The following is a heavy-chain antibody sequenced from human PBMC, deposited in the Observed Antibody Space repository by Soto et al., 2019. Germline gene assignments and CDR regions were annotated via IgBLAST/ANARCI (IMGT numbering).Heavy chain of an antibody. CDR3: AKGPELVVVPAAERYYYYGMDV. Sequence: QVQLVESGGGVVQPGRSLRLSCAASGFTFSSYGMHWVRQAPGKGLEWVAVISYDGSNKYYADSVKGRFTISRDNSNNTLYLQMNSLRAEDTAVYYCAKGPELVVVPAAERYYYYGMDVWGQGTTVTVSS. CDR2: ISYDGSNK. CDR1: GFTFSSYG. V-gene: IGHV3-30*18. J-gene: IGHJ6*02. D-gene: IGHD2-2*01.